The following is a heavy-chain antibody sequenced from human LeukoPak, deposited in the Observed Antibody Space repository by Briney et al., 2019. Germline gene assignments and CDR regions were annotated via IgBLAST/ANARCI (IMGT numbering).Heavy chain of an antibody. CDR1: GFTFSSYS. V-gene: IGHV3-21*01. CDR2: ISSSSSYI. J-gene: IGHJ3*02. Sequence: GGSLRLSCAASGFTFSSYSMNWVRQAPGKGLEWVSSISSSSSYIYYADSVKGRFTISRDNAKNSLYLQMNSLRAEDTAVFYCARVGDTDAFDIWGQGTMVIVSS. CDR3: ARVGDTDAFDI. D-gene: IGHD5-18*01.